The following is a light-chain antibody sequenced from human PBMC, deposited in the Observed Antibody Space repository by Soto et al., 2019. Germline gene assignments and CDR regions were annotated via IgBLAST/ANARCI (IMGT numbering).Light chain of an antibody. Sequence: ETVLTQSPGTLSLSSGERATLSCRASQSVSSSYLAWYQQRPGQAPRLLIYGVSTRATGIPDRFSGSGSGTDFTLTISRLESEDFAVYYCQQYGSSPWTFGQGTKVEIK. CDR3: QQYGSSPWT. CDR1: QSVSSSY. J-gene: IGKJ1*01. V-gene: IGKV3-20*01. CDR2: GVS.